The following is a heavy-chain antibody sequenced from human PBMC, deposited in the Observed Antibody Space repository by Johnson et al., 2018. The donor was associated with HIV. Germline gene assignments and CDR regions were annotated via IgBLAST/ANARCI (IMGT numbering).Heavy chain of an antibody. CDR3: AKDSGYENAFDI. CDR1: GFTFDDYA. Sequence: VQLVESGGVVVQPGGSLRLSCAASGFTFDDYAMHWVRQAPGKGLEWVSLISWDGGSTYYADSVKGRFTISRDNSKNSLYLQMNSLRAEDTALYYCAKDSGYENAFDIWGQGTMVTVSS. CDR2: ISWDGGST. J-gene: IGHJ3*02. D-gene: IGHD5-12*01. V-gene: IGHV3-43D*03.